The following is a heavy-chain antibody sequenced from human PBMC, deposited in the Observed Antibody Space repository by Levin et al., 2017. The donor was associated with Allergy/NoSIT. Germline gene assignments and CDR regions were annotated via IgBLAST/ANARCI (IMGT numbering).Heavy chain of an antibody. CDR3: ARVRVGGEWVPYDY. Sequence: SETLSLTCTVSGGSISSSSYYWTWICQSPGRGLEWIGTIYDTGTTYYNPSLKSRVTISADTSKNQLSLRLSSVTAADTAVYYCARVRVGGEWVPYDYWGQGILVTVSS. V-gene: IGHV4-39*01. CDR2: IYDTGTT. D-gene: IGHD2-21*01. J-gene: IGHJ4*02. CDR1: GGSISSSSYY.